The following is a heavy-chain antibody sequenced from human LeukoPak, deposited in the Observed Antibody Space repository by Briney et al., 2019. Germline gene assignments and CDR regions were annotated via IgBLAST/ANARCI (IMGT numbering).Heavy chain of an antibody. D-gene: IGHD6-19*01. J-gene: IGHJ4*02. Sequence: ASVKVSCTASGYTFTSYYMHWVRQAPGQGLEWMGIINPSGGSTSYAQKFQGRVTMTRDTSTSTVYMELSSLRSEDTAVYYCARGVERIAVASVRHFDYWGQGTLVTVSS. CDR2: INPSGGST. CDR1: GYTFTSYY. CDR3: ARGVERIAVASVRHFDY. V-gene: IGHV1-46*01.